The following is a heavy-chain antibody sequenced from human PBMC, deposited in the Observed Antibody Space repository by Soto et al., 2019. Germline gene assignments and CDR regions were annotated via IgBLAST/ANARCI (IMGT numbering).Heavy chain of an antibody. V-gene: IGHV3-48*01. D-gene: IGHD3-16*01. CDR2: LSGSGSSTV. CDR1: GFSFSRYG. CDR3: ARDTGGVDN. Sequence: EVQLLESGGGLVQPGGSLRLSCVASGFSFSRYGMNWVRQAPGKGLDWVAYLSGSGSSTVYYADSVKGRLTISRDNAKNSVYLQMNSVRAEDSGVYYCARDTGGVDNWGQGTLVIVSS. J-gene: IGHJ4*02.